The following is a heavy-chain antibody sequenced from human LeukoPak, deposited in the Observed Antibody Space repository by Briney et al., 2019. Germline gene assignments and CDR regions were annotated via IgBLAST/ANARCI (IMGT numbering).Heavy chain of an antibody. J-gene: IGHJ4*02. Sequence: PSETLSLTCTVSGGSITSGRYYWSWSRQPAGKGLEWIGEINHSGSTNYNPSLKSRVTISVDTSKNQFSLKLSSVTAADTAVYYCARGYGDYVLDYWGQGTLVTVSS. CDR3: ARGYGDYVLDY. CDR2: INHSGST. CDR1: GGSITSGRYY. D-gene: IGHD4-17*01. V-gene: IGHV4-61*10.